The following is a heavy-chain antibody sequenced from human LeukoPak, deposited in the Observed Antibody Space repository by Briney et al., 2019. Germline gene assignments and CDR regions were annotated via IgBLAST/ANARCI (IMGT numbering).Heavy chain of an antibody. J-gene: IGHJ4*02. D-gene: IGHD6-19*01. CDR1: GGSINSGSYY. CDR2: IYISEST. V-gene: IGHV4-61*02. Sequence: SGTLSLTCTVSGGSINSGSYYWNWIRQPAGKGLEWIGRIYISESTKYNPSLKSRFTISVDTSKNQFSLKLSSVTAADTAVYYCARKRRGQGIAEAGTPLHTRGYFDYWGQGTLVTVSS. CDR3: ARKRRGQGIAEAGTPLHTRGYFDY.